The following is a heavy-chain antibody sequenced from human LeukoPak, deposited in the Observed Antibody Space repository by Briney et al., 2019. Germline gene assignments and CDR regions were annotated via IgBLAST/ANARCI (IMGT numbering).Heavy chain of an antibody. CDR1: GFTFSSYA. V-gene: IGHV3-30-3*01. D-gene: IGHD2-2*02. CDR2: ISYDGSNK. CDR3: ARDAGDIPDY. Sequence: PGGSLRLSCAASGFTFSSYAMHWVRQAPGKGLEWVAVISYDGSNKYYADSVKGRFTISRDNAKNSLYLQMNSLRAEDTAVYYCARDAGDIPDYWGQGTLVTVSS. J-gene: IGHJ4*02.